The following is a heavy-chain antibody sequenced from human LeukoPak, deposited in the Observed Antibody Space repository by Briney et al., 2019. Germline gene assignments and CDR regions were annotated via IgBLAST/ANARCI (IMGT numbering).Heavy chain of an antibody. CDR2: ISAYNGNT. CDR1: GYTFTSYG. CDR3: ARGDRGGWYYDSSGYFNYFDY. J-gene: IGHJ4*02. V-gene: IGHV1-18*01. Sequence: GASVKVSCKAPGYTFTSYGISWVRQAPGQGLEWMGWISAYNGNTNYAQKLQGRVTMTTDTSTSTAYMELRSLRSDDTAVYYCARGDRGGWYYDSSGYFNYFDYWGQGTLVTVSS. D-gene: IGHD3-22*01.